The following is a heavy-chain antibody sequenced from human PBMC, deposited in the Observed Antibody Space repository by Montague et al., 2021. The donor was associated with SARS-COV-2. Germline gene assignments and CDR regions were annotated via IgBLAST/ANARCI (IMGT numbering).Heavy chain of an antibody. CDR1: GGSISSYY. D-gene: IGHD2-2*01. J-gene: IGHJ6*02. Sequence: SETLSLTCTVSGGSISSYYWSWIRQPPGRGLQWIGYISYSGSTNYNPSLKSRVTISVDTSKNHFTLRLSSVTAADTAVYYCAKFRRNQLLFGTLYYGMDVWGQGTTVTVSS. V-gene: IGHV4-59*01. CDR3: AKFRRNQLLFGTLYYGMDV. CDR2: ISYSGST.